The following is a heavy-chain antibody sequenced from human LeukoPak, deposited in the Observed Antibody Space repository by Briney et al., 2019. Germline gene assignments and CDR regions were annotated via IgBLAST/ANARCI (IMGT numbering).Heavy chain of an antibody. V-gene: IGHV1-18*01. CDR1: GHTVTSYG. CDR3: AITAIAVAGTRYFLH. J-gene: IGHJ1*01. D-gene: IGHD6-19*01. Sequence: ASVKVSCKASGHTVTSYGISWVRQAPGQGHEWMGWIGAYNGNTNYAQNLQGRVTLTTDTSTATAYMELRSLTSDDTAVYYCAITAIAVAGTRYFLHWGQGTLVTVSS. CDR2: IGAYNGNT.